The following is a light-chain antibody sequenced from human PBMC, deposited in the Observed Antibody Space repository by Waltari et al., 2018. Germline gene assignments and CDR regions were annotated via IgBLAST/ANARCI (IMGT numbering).Light chain of an antibody. CDR3: QQYDNWPLT. CDR2: GAS. Sequence: EIVMTQSPVTLSVSPGERATLSCKASQSVSTKLAWYGQKRGQPPRLLIYGASTRATGSPARFSGSGSGTEFTLTISSLQSEDFAVYYCQQYDNWPLTFGGGTKVEIK. V-gene: IGKV3D-15*01. CDR1: QSVSTK. J-gene: IGKJ4*01.